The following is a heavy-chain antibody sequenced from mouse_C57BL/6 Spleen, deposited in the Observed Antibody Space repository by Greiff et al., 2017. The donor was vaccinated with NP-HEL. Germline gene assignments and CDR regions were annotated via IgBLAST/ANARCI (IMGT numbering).Heavy chain of an antibody. CDR3: AGGNWYFDV. J-gene: IGHJ1*03. Sequence: VKVVESGPELVKPGASVKISCKASGYAFSSSWMNWVKQRPGKGLEWIGRIYPGDGDTNYNGKFKGKATLTADKSSSTAYMQLSSLTSEDSAVYFCAGGNWYFDVWGTGTTVTVSS. D-gene: IGHD2-14*01. CDR2: IYPGDGDT. CDR1: GYAFSSSW. V-gene: IGHV1-82*01.